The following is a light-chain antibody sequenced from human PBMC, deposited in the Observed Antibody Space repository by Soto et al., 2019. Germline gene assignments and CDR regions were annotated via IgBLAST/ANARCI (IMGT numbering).Light chain of an antibody. CDR1: QSISSY. CDR3: QQSYSTRYT. J-gene: IGKJ2*01. V-gene: IGKV1-39*01. CDR2: AGS. Sequence: DIQMTQSPSSLSASVGDRVTITCRASQSISSYLNWYQQKPGKAPKLLIYAGSSLQSGVPSRFSGSGSGTDFTLTISSLQPEDFATYYCQQSYSTRYTFGQGTKLEIK.